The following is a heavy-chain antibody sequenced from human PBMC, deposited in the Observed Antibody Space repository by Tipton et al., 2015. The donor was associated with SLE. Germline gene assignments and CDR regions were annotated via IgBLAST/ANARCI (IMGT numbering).Heavy chain of an antibody. CDR3: ARVPGEYEYYYYMDV. D-gene: IGHD2/OR15-2a*01. CDR2: IYYSGST. CDR1: GGSISSYY. V-gene: IGHV4-59*01. Sequence: TLSLTCTVSGGSISSYYWSWIRQPPGKGLEWIGYIYYSGSTNYNPSLKSRVTISVDTSKNQFSLKLSSVTAADTAVYYCARVPGEYEYYYYMDVWGKGTTVTVSS. J-gene: IGHJ6*03.